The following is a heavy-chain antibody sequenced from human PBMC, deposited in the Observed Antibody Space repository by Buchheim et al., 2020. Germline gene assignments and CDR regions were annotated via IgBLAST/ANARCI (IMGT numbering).Heavy chain of an antibody. CDR3: ARGPPLISDYYYGMDV. J-gene: IGHJ6*02. Sequence: QVQLQQWGAGLLKPSETLSLTCAVYGGSLSGYYWIWIRQRPGKGLEWIGEINHSESTNYTPSPKSGVTVSVDTSKTTFPLKLTSVTAADTAVYYCARGPPLISDYYYGMDVWGQGTT. CDR2: INHSEST. D-gene: IGHD2/OR15-2a*01. V-gene: IGHV4-34*01. CDR1: GGSLSGYY.